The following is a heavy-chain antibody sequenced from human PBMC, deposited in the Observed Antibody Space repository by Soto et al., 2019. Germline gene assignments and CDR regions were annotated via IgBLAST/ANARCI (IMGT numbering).Heavy chain of an antibody. V-gene: IGHV4-61*08. CDR2: IYYSGST. Sequence: SETLSLTCTVSGGSISSGGYYWSWIRQPPGKGLEWIGYIYYSGSTNYNPSLKSRVTISVDTSKNQFSLKLSSVTAADTAVYYCARDLEYCSSTSCYGWFDAWGQGTLVTVSS. J-gene: IGHJ5*02. CDR1: GGSISSGGYY. CDR3: ARDLEYCSSTSCYGWFDA. D-gene: IGHD2-2*01.